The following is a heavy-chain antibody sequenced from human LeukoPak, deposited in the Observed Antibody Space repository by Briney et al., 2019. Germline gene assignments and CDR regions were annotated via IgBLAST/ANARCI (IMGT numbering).Heavy chain of an antibody. CDR2: ISSSTSYI. J-gene: IGHJ4*02. CDR1: GFTFSSYS. CDR3: ARAGGSTVSHSDY. V-gene: IGHV3-21*01. D-gene: IGHD4-17*01. Sequence: GGSLRLSCAASGFTFSSYSMNWIRQAPGKGLEWVSSISSSTSYIYYADSVKGRFTIPKDNAKNSLYLQMNSLRAEDTAVYYCARAGGSTVSHSDYWGQGTLVTVSS.